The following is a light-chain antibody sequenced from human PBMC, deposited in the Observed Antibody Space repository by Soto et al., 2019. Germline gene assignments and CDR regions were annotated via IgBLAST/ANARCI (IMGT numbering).Light chain of an antibody. J-gene: IGKJ4*01. CDR3: QQYNSYPT. V-gene: IGKV1-5*03. CDR2: KAS. Sequence: DIQMTQSPSTLSASVGDRVTITCRASQSINSWLAWYQQKPGKAPKVLIYKASSLESGVPSRFGGSVSGTEFTLTISSLQPDDFATYYCQQYNSYPTFGGGTKVEIK. CDR1: QSINSW.